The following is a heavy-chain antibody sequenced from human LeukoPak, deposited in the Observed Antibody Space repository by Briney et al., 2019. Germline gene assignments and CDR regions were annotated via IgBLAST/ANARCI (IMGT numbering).Heavy chain of an antibody. J-gene: IGHJ5*02. V-gene: IGHV1-69*01. CDR1: GGTFSSYA. CDR3: ARVRERGLSGYDYNWFDP. Sequence: SVNVSCTASGGTFSSYAISWVRQAPGQGLEWMGGIIPILGTANYAQKFQGRVTITADESTSTAYMELSSLRSEDTAVYYCARVRERGLSGYDYNWFDPWGQGTLVTVSS. D-gene: IGHD5-12*01. CDR2: IIPILGTA.